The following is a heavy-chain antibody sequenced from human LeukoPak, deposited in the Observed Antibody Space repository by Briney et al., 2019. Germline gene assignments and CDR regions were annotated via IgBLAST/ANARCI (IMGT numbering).Heavy chain of an antibody. D-gene: IGHD2-21*01. V-gene: IGHV3-48*03. Sequence: GGSLRLSCAVSGFTFSSFETNWVRQAPGKGLEWVSYISGSGTTIYYADSVRGRFTISRDNAKKSLYLRMNSLRAEDTAIYYCASAYGGIPAYWGQGNLVTVSS. CDR3: ASAYGGIPAY. CDR2: ISGSGTTI. CDR1: GFTFSSFE. J-gene: IGHJ4*02.